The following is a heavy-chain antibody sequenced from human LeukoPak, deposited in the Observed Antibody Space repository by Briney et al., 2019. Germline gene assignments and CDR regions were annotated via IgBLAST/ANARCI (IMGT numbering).Heavy chain of an antibody. CDR1: GCTFATYA. Sequence: GGSLRLSCAASGCTFATYAMSWVRQAPGKGLEWVSAISGSGGKTYYADSVRGRFTISRDNSKNTLYLQMNSLRAEDTAVYYCAKETARPAGVFEYWGQGTRVTVSS. V-gene: IGHV3-23*01. CDR3: AKETARPAGVFEY. J-gene: IGHJ4*02. D-gene: IGHD1-14*01. CDR2: ISGSGGKT.